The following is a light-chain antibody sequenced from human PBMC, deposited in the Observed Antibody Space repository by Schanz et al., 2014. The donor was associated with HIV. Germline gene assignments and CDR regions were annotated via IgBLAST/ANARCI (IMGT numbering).Light chain of an antibody. Sequence: QSVLTQAPSASGTPGQRVTISCSGSTSDFKTNAVLWFQQLPGTAPKLLIYNSYHRPSGVPDRFSGSSSDTSASLAISGLQSEDEADYYCATWVDSLNSWVFGGGTKLTVL. V-gene: IGLV1-44*01. J-gene: IGLJ3*02. CDR3: ATWVDSLNSWV. CDR1: TSDFKTNA. CDR2: NSY.